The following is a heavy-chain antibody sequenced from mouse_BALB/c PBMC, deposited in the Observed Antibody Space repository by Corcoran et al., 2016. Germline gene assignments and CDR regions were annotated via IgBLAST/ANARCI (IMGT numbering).Heavy chain of an antibody. CDR1: GYTFTSYV. CDR3: AREVPGGYPFDY. J-gene: IGHJ2*01. Sequence: EVQLQQSGPELVKPGASVKMSCKASGYTFTSYVMHWVKQKPGQGLEWIGYIYPYNDDTRYNEEFKGKATLTSDKSSSTAYMELNSLTSEDSAVYSWAREVPGGYPFDYWGQGTTLTVSS. D-gene: IGHD2-2*01. CDR2: IYPYNDDT. V-gene: IGHV1S136*01.